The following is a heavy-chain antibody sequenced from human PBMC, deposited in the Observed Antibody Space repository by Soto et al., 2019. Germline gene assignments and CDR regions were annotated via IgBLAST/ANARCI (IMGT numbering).Heavy chain of an antibody. CDR1: GGSFSGYY. D-gene: IGHD1-26*01. CDR2: INHSGDT. Sequence: QVQLQQWGAGLLKPSETLSLTCAVYGGSFSGYYWSWIRQAPGQGLKWIGEINHSGDTNHNPSLKSRVPISIEISKNPFSLKLSSVTASDTALYYCARGEMVLLRRDWGLPLFAYWGQGSLVTVSS. V-gene: IGHV4-34*02. CDR3: ARGEMVLLRRDWGLPLFAY. J-gene: IGHJ4*02.